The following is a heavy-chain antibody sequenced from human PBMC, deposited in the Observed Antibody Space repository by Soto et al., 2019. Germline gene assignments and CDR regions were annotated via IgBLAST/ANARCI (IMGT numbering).Heavy chain of an antibody. V-gene: IGHV1-69*13. CDR3: ARGGFRRYYDFWSGYFSGMDV. D-gene: IGHD3-3*01. CDR2: IIPIFGTA. CDR1: GGTFSSYA. J-gene: IGHJ6*02. Sequence: GASVKVSCKASGGTFSSYAISWVRQAPGQGLEWMGGIIPIFGTANYAQKFQGRVTITADESTSTAYMELSSLRSEDTAVYYCARGGFRRYYDFWSGYFSGMDVWGQGTTVTSP.